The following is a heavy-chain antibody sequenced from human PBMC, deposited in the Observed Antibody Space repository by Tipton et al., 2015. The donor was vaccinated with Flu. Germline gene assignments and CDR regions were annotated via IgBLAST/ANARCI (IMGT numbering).Heavy chain of an antibody. Sequence: SLRLSCAASGFTFSSYSMNWVRQAPGKGLEWVSSISSSSSYIYYADSVKGRFTISRDNAKNSLYLQMNSLRAEDTTVYYCARVGFGVVFYYYMDVWGKGTTVTVSS. CDR1: GFTFSSYS. D-gene: IGHD3-3*01. V-gene: IGHV3-21*01. CDR2: ISSSSSYI. J-gene: IGHJ6*03. CDR3: ARVGFGVVFYYYMDV.